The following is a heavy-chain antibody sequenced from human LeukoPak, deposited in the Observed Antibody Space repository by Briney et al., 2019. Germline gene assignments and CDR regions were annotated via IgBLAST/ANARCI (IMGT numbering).Heavy chain of an antibody. CDR1: GYTFTRYY. D-gene: IGHD2-2*01. CDR3: ARDGESDDIVVVPADVHYYYGMDV. V-gene: IGHV1-2*02. Sequence: ASVKVSCKASGYTFTRYYMHWVRQAPGQGLEWMGWINPNSGGTNYAQKFQGRVTMTRDTSISTAYMELSRLRSGDTAVYYCARDGESDDIVVVPADVHYYYGMDVWGQGTTVTVSS. J-gene: IGHJ6*02. CDR2: INPNSGGT.